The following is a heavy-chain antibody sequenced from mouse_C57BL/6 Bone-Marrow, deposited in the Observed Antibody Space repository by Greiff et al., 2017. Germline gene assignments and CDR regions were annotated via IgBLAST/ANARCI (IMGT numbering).Heavy chain of an antibody. V-gene: IGHV5-16*01. D-gene: IGHD1-1*02. CDR3: ARGAMVYYYAMDY. CDR1: GFTFSDYY. Sequence: EVMLVESEGGLVQPGSSMKLSCTASGFTFSDYYMAWVRQVPEKGLEWVANINYDGSSTYYLDSLKSRFIISRDNAKNILYLQMSSLKSEDTATYYCARGAMVYYYAMDYWGQGTSVTVSS. CDR2: INYDGSST. J-gene: IGHJ4*01.